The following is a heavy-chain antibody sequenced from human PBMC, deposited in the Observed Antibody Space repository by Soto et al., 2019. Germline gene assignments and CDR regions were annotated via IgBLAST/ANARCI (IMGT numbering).Heavy chain of an antibody. CDR2: IYSGESK. Sequence: GGSLRLSCAASGFAVSSNYMSWVRQAPGKGLEWVSVIYSGESKLSADSVNGRFTISRDNFKNTLYLQMNSLRAEDTALYYCARDRARSSSLGWCDPWGQGALVTVSS. J-gene: IGHJ5*02. CDR3: ARDRARSSSLGWCDP. D-gene: IGHD6-6*01. CDR1: GFAVSSNY. V-gene: IGHV3-53*01.